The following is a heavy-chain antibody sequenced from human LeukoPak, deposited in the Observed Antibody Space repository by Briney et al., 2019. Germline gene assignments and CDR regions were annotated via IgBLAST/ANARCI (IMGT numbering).Heavy chain of an antibody. J-gene: IGHJ4*02. Sequence: SCKASGGTFSSYAMHWVRQAPGKGLEWVAVISYDGSNKYHADSVKGRFTISRDNSKNTLYLQMNSLRAEDTAVYYCARVSYYGSGSYYRRGEFDYWGQGTLVTVSS. D-gene: IGHD3-10*01. CDR1: GGTFSSYA. CDR2: ISYDGSNK. CDR3: ARVSYYGSGSYYRRGEFDY. V-gene: IGHV3-30-3*01.